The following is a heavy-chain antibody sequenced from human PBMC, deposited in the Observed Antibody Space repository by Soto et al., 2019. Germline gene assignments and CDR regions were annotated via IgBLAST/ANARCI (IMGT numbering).Heavy chain of an antibody. D-gene: IGHD6-6*01. CDR2: IYYSGST. CDR3: ARTIAARPSIDY. Sequence: SETLSLTCTVSGGSISSYYWSWIRQPPGKGLEWIGYIYYSGSTNYNPSLKSRVTISVDTSKNQFSLKLSSVTAADTAVYYCARTIAARPSIDYWGQGTLVTGS. V-gene: IGHV4-59*01. CDR1: GGSISSYY. J-gene: IGHJ4*02.